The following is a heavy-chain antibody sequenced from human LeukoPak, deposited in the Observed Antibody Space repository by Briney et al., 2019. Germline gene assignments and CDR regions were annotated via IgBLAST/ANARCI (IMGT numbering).Heavy chain of an antibody. CDR3: ARDRGYCSGGRCIRWHDL. D-gene: IGHD2-15*01. V-gene: IGHV3-48*01. CDR1: GFTFSSHS. Sequence: PGGSLRLSCATSGFTFSSHSVNWVRQAPGKGLDWVAYISHDATITYYADSVRGRFTISRDTGKDSLSLQMNSLRAEDTAVYYCARDRGYCSGGRCIRWHDLWGQGTLVTVSS. CDR2: ISHDATIT. J-gene: IGHJ5*02.